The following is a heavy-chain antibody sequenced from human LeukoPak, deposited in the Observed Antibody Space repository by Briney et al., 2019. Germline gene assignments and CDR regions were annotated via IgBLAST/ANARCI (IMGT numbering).Heavy chain of an antibody. CDR1: GGSISSSSSY. CDR3: ARGLGYGSGSYYLGFDI. CDR2: IYYSGST. Sequence: SETLSLTCTVFGGSISSSSSYWGWIRQPPGKGLEWIGSIYYSGSTYYNPSLKSRVTISVDTSKNQFSLKLSSVSAADTAVYYCARGLGYGSGSYYLGFDIWGQGTMGTVSS. D-gene: IGHD3-10*01. J-gene: IGHJ3*02. V-gene: IGHV4-39*01.